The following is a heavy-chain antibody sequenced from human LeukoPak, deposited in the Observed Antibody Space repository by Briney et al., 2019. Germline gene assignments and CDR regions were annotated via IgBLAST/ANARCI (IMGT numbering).Heavy chain of an antibody. Sequence: GGSLRLSCAAPGLTFSNTWMTWVRQAPGKGLEWVGRIRSKTDGGTTDYTTPVKGRFTISRDDSKNTLNMQMNSLKTEDTAVSYCVGSFLGYWGQGTLVTVSS. CDR2: IRSKTDGGTT. J-gene: IGHJ4*02. CDR3: VGSFLGY. V-gene: IGHV3-15*01. CDR1: GLTFSNTW. D-gene: IGHD3-10*01.